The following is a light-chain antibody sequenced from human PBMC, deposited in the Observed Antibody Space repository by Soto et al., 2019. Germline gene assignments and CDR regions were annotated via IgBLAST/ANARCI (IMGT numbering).Light chain of an antibody. CDR3: AAWDDSLSGPVYV. J-gene: IGLJ1*01. CDR1: SSKNGRNY. CDR2: RNN. V-gene: IGLV1-47*01. Sequence: SVLTQPPSASGTPGPRVTISCFGSSSKNGRNYLNWYQQLPGTAPKLLIYRNNQRPSGVPDRFSGSKSGTSASLAISGLRSEDEADYYCAAWDDSLSGPVYVFGTGTKVTVL.